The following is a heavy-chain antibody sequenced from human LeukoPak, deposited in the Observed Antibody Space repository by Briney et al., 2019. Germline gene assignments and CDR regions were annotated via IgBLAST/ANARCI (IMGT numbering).Heavy chain of an antibody. CDR2: IIPIFGTA. Sequence: ASVKVSCKASGGTFSSYAISWVRQAPGQGLEWMGGIIPIFGTANYAQKFQGRVTITADESTSTAYMELSSLRSEDTAVYYCAVGYSSGWYEGYFDYWGQGTLVTVSS. D-gene: IGHD6-19*01. J-gene: IGHJ4*02. CDR3: AVGYSSGWYEGYFDY. V-gene: IGHV1-69*01. CDR1: GGTFSSYA.